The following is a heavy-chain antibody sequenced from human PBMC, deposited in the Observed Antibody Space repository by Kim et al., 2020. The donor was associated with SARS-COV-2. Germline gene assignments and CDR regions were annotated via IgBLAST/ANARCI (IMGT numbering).Heavy chain of an antibody. J-gene: IGHJ3*02. Sequence: RLTISRDNSKNTLYLQMNSLRAEDTAVYYCARDKPETYYYDSSGYDAFDIWGQGTMVTVSS. D-gene: IGHD3-22*01. CDR3: ARDKPETYYYDSSGYDAFDI. V-gene: IGHV3-30*07.